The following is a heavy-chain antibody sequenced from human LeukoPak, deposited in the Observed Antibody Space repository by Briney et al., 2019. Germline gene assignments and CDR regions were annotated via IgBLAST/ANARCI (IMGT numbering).Heavy chain of an antibody. J-gene: IGHJ4*02. Sequence: SETLSLTCTVSGVSISSSNSYWSWIRQPAGKGLEWIGRIFTSGSTNYNPSLKSRVTISVDTSKNQFSLKVSSVTAADTAVYYCARGDGYRERVIDYWGQGTLVTVSS. CDR1: GVSISSSNSY. D-gene: IGHD5-24*01. CDR2: IFTSGST. CDR3: ARGDGYRERVIDY. V-gene: IGHV4-61*02.